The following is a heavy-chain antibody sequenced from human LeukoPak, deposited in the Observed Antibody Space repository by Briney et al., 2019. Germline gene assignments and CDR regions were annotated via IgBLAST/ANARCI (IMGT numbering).Heavy chain of an antibody. CDR2: ISSSSIYV. Sequence: GGSLRLSCAASGFTFSDYDMNWVRQAPGKGLEWVSSISSSSIYVSYADSVKGRYTISRDNAKNSLYLQMNSLRAEDTAVYYCARDGREGVGYGYEAGWFDPWGQGTLVTVSS. CDR3: ARDGREGVGYGYEAGWFDP. J-gene: IGHJ5*02. V-gene: IGHV3-21*01. CDR1: GFTFSDYD. D-gene: IGHD5-18*01.